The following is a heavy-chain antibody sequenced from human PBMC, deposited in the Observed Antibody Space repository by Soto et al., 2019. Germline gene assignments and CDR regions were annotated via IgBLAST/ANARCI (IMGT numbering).Heavy chain of an antibody. CDR1: GFTFSNYA. CDR3: ARDLLLIAVALDY. V-gene: IGHV3-30-3*01. D-gene: IGHD6-19*01. CDR2: ISYDGSYK. J-gene: IGHJ4*02. Sequence: GGSLRLSCAASGFTFSNYAMHWVRQAPGKGLEWVAVISYDGSYKYYADSVKGRFTISRDNSKNTLYLQMNSLRAEDTAVYYCARDLLLIAVALDYWGQGTLVTVSS.